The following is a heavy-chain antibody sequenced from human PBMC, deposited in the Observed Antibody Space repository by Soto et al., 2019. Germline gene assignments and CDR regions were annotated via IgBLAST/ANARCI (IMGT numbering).Heavy chain of an antibody. CDR2: ISGSSSTK. Sequence: EVQMVESGGGLVQPGGSLRLSCVVSGFTFSSYSVNWVRRAPGKGLEWVAYISGSSSTKYYADSVKGRFTISRDNFKNTLFLQMDSLRDEDTAAYYCVRGPEAGDDEFGFLDWNFDLGGRGTPVTVSS. CDR3: VRGPEAGDDEFGFLDWNFDL. V-gene: IGHV3-48*02. J-gene: IGHJ2*01. D-gene: IGHD3-3*01. CDR1: GFTFSSYS.